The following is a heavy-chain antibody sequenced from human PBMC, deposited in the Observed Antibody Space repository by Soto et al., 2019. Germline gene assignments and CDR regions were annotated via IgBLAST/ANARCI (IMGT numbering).Heavy chain of an antibody. CDR2: INHSGST. D-gene: IGHD3-9*01. Sequence: SETLSLTCAVYGGPFSGYYWSWIRQPPGKGLEWIGEINHSGSTNYNPSHKSRVTISVDTSKNQFSLKLSSVTAADTAVYYCARVSRYFDWLLYNYYYYGMDVWGQGTTVTVPS. CDR3: ARVSRYFDWLLYNYYYYGMDV. V-gene: IGHV4-34*01. CDR1: GGPFSGYY. J-gene: IGHJ6*02.